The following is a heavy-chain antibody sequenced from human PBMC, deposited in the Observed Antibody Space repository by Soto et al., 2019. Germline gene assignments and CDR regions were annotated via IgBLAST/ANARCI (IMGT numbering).Heavy chain of an antibody. V-gene: IGHV3-23*01. CDR2: ISGSGGSI. Sequence: PGGSLRLSCVASGFTFSSYAMNWVRQAPGMGLEWVSTISGSGGSIYYADSVKGRFAISRDNSKNTLFLQMSSLRVEDTAVYYCAKAEKSSAVAGYFDSWGQGTLVTVSS. D-gene: IGHD6-19*01. J-gene: IGHJ4*02. CDR3: AKAEKSSAVAGYFDS. CDR1: GFTFSSYA.